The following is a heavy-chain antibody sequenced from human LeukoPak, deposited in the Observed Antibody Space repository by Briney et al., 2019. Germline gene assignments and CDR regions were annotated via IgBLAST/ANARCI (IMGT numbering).Heavy chain of an antibody. CDR3: ARNIAAGTTTISGY. D-gene: IGHD6-13*01. CDR2: INWYGGST. V-gene: IGHV3-20*04. J-gene: IGHJ4*02. CDR1: GFTLGDYG. Sequence: PGGSLRLSCAASGFTLGDYGMRWVPHAPGKGVEGVSGINWYGGSTGYADSVKGRFTISRDNAKNSLYLQKNSLRAEDTALYYCARNIAAGTTTISGYWGQGTLVTVSS.